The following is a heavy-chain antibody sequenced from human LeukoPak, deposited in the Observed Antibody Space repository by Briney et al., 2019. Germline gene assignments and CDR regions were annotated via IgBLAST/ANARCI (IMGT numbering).Heavy chain of an antibody. V-gene: IGHV4-59*11. CDR3: ARVSKAAGIYYFDY. Sequence: SETLSLTCTVSGGSISSHYWSWIRQPPGKGLEWIGYIHYSGSTNYNPSLKSRVTISVDTSKNQFSLKLSSVTAADTAVYYCARVSKAAGIYYFDYWGQGTLVTVSS. D-gene: IGHD6-19*01. J-gene: IGHJ4*02. CDR2: IHYSGST. CDR1: GGSISSHY.